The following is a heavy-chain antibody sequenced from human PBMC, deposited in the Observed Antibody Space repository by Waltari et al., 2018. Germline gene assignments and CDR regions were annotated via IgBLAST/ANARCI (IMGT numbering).Heavy chain of an antibody. CDR2: IYWHDER. CDR1: GFSISTSGVG. Sequence: QITLEESGPTLVKPTQTLTLTCSFSGFSISTSGVGVGWIRQPPGKALEWLGIIYWHDERYYNPSLTRRLTITKDTSKNQVVLTMTDMDPVDTATYYCARRKTFNGVDVWGRGTTVTVSS. J-gene: IGHJ6*02. CDR3: ARRKTFNGVDV. V-gene: IGHV2-5*01.